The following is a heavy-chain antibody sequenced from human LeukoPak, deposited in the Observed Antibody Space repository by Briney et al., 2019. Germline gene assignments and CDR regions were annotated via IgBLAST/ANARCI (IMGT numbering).Heavy chain of an antibody. CDR1: GFTFSSYA. J-gene: IGHJ3*01. CDR3: ARDPNGDYVGAFDF. D-gene: IGHD4-17*01. V-gene: IGHV3-23*01. Sequence: PGGSLRLSCAASGFTFSSYAMTWVRQALGKGLEWVSAISGSGGSTYYADSLKGRFTISRDNSKNTLYLQMNSLRAEDTAVYYCARDPNGDYVGAFDFRGRGTLVTVSS. CDR2: ISGSGGST.